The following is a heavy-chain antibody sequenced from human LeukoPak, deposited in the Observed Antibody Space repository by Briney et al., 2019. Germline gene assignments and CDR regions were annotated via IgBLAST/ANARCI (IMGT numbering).Heavy chain of an antibody. V-gene: IGHV1-2*02. CDR1: GYTFTGYY. D-gene: IGHD5-18*01. Sequence: GALVKVSCKASGYTFTGYYKHWGRQAPGQGLEWMGWINPNSGGTNYAQKFQGRVTMTRDTSISTAYMELSRLTSDDTAVYYCTKDPEGGSYGYNYFDYWGQGTLVTVSS. J-gene: IGHJ4*02. CDR3: TKDPEGGSYGYNYFDY. CDR2: INPNSGGT.